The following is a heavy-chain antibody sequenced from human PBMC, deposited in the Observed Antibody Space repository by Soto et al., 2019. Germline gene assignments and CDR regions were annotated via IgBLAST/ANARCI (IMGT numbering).Heavy chain of an antibody. D-gene: IGHD3-10*01. CDR1: GFTFSGYD. V-gene: IGHV3-23*01. Sequence: GGSLRLSCEASGFTFSGYDMSWVRQSPGKGLAWVSGISGGGGGTYYADSVKGRFTISRDNSKNTLYLQMSSLSAEDTAIYYCARDHTYGPQPGWFGPWGQGTLVTVSS. CDR2: ISGGGGGT. J-gene: IGHJ5*02. CDR3: ARDHTYGPQPGWFGP.